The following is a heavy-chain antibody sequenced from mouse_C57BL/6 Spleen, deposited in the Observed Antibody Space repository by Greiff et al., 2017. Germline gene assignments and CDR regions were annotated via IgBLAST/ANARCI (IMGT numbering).Heavy chain of an antibody. CDR2: IYPSDSET. J-gene: IGHJ2*01. V-gene: IGHV1-61*01. D-gene: IGHD1-1*01. CDR3: ARGYGSSYGYFDY. Sequence: QVHVKQPGAELVRPGSSVKLSCKASGYTFTSYWMDWVKQRPGQGLEWIGNIYPSDSETHYNQKFKDKATLTVDKSSSTAYMQLSSLTSEDSAVYYCARGYGSSYGYFDYWGQGTTLTVSS. CDR1: GYTFTSYW.